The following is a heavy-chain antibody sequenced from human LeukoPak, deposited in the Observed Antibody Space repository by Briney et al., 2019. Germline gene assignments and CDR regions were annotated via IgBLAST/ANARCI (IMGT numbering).Heavy chain of an antibody. CDR3: AKDKAFLAGYFDY. J-gene: IGHJ4*02. Sequence: PGGSLRLSCAASGFTFSSYGMHWVRQAPGKGLEWVAVISYDGSNKYYADSVKGRFTISRDNSNNTLYLQMNSLRPEDTAVYYCAKDKAFLAGYFDYWGQGNLVTVSS. V-gene: IGHV3-30*18. CDR1: GFTFSSYG. CDR2: ISYDGSNK.